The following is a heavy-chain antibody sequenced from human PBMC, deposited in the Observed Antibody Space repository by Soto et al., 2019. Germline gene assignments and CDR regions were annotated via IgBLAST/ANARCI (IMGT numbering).Heavy chain of an antibody. Sequence: EVQLVESGGGLVKPGGSLRLSCAASGFTFSSYSMNWVRQAPGKELEWASSISSSSSYIYYAESVKSRFTISRDNAKDSLYLLMNSLRAEDTAVYYCARDFTRYCSGGSCYSGGFDPWGQGTLVTVSS. CDR1: GFTFSSYS. CDR3: ARDFTRYCSGGSCYSGGFDP. D-gene: IGHD2-15*01. CDR2: ISSSSSYI. J-gene: IGHJ5*02. V-gene: IGHV3-21*01.